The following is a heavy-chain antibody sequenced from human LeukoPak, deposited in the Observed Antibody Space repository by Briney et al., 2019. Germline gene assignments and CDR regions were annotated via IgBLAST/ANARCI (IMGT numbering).Heavy chain of an antibody. J-gene: IGHJ4*02. CDR3: VTQDCSKGVCYAGDN. D-gene: IGHD2-8*01. Sequence: ASVTVSCKASGYTFTDYFIHWVRQAPGQELEWMGWIKPDSGGTKYAQMFQGRVTMTRDTSISTAYMELTSLRSDDAALYYCVTQDCSKGVCYAGDNWGQGTLVTVSS. CDR1: GYTFTDYF. V-gene: IGHV1-2*02. CDR2: IKPDSGGT.